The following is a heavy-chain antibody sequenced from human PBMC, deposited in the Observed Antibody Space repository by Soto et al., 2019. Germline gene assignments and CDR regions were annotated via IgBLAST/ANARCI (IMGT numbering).Heavy chain of an antibody. Sequence: QVQLVQSGAEVKKPGASVKVSCKASGYTFTSYDINWVRQATGQGLEWMGWMNPNSGNTGYAQKFQGRVTMTRNNSISKAYMEMSSMRSEDKAVYYCARGNRVTMVPLIYYYYYSMDVWGKGTTVTVSS. CDR2: MNPNSGNT. V-gene: IGHV1-8*01. J-gene: IGHJ6*03. CDR1: GYTFTSYD. CDR3: ARGNRVTMVPLIYYYYYSMDV. D-gene: IGHD3-10*01.